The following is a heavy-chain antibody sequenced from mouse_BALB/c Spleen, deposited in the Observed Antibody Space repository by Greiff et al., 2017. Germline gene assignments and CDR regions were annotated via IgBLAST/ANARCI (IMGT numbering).Heavy chain of an antibody. Sequence: EVKVEESGGGLVKPGGSLKLSCAASGFTFSSYAMSWVRQSPEKRLEWVAEISSGGSYTYYPDTVTGRFTISRDNAKNTLYLEMSSLRSEDTAMYYCARDGSLAMDYWGQGTSVTVSS. V-gene: IGHV5-9-4*01. CDR3: ARDGSLAMDY. CDR1: GFTFSSYA. J-gene: IGHJ4*01. D-gene: IGHD2-2*01. CDR2: ISSGGSYT.